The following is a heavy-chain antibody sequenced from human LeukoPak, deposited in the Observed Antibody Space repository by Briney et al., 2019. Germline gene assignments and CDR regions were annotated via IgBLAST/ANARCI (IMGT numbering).Heavy chain of an antibody. CDR1: GYTFTGYY. Sequence: ASVKVSCKASGYTFTGYYMHWVRQAPGQGLEWMGRINPNSGGTNYAQKFQGRVTMTRETSISTAYMELSRLRSDGTAVYYCARVLRAAAGRTAEYFQHWGQGTLVTVSS. D-gene: IGHD6-13*01. CDR3: ARVLRAAAGRTAEYFQH. V-gene: IGHV1-2*06. J-gene: IGHJ1*01. CDR2: INPNSGGT.